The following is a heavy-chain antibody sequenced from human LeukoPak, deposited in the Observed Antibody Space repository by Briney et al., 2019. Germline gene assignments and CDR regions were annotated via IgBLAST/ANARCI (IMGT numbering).Heavy chain of an antibody. J-gene: IGHJ4*02. CDR2: IYYSGST. Sequence: SSKTLSLTCTVSGGSISSYYWSWIRQPPGKGLEWIGYIYYSGSTNYNPSLKSRVTISVDTSKNHFSLKLSSVTAADTAVYYCAREALNAYDSSGYYAWGQGTLVTVSS. V-gene: IGHV4-59*01. D-gene: IGHD3-22*01. CDR1: GGSISSYY. CDR3: AREALNAYDSSGYYA.